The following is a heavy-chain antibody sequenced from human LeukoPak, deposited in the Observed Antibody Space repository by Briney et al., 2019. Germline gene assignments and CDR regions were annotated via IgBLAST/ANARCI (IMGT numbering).Heavy chain of an antibody. V-gene: IGHV4-61*02. Sequence: SQTLSLTCTVSGGSISSGSYYWSWIRQPAGKGLEWIGRIYTSGSTTYNPSLKSRVTISVDTSKNQFSLTLSSVSAADTAVYYCARDNYYDTSGYFDYWGQGTLVTVSS. J-gene: IGHJ4*02. CDR2: IYTSGST. CDR3: ARDNYYDTSGYFDY. CDR1: GGSISSGSYY. D-gene: IGHD3-22*01.